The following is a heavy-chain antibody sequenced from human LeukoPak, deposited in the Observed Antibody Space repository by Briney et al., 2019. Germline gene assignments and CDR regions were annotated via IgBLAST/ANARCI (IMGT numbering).Heavy chain of an antibody. D-gene: IGHD3-10*01. Sequence: ASVKVSCKASGYTFTGYYMHWVRQAPGQGLEWMGWINPNSGGTNYAQKFQGWVTMTRDTSISTAYVELSRLRSDDTAVYYCARAPSLRADIWFGELGLAFDIWGQGTMVTVSS. CDR3: ARAPSLRADIWFGELGLAFDI. CDR2: INPNSGGT. J-gene: IGHJ3*02. V-gene: IGHV1-2*04. CDR1: GYTFTGYY.